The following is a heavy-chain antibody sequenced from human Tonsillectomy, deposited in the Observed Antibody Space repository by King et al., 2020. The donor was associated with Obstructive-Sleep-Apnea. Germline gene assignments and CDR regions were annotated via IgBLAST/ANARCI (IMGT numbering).Heavy chain of an antibody. V-gene: IGHV3-30*04. CDR3: AGAGDYYGSGSYYDY. J-gene: IGHJ4*02. Sequence: VQLVESGGGVVQPGRSLRLSCAASGFTFSDYPMHWVRQAPGKGLEWVAVISYDGNNNYYADSVKGRFTISRDNSNNTLYLHMNRLRPEDTAVYYCAGAGDYYGSGSYYDYWGQGTLVTVSS. D-gene: IGHD3-10*01. CDR2: ISYDGNNN. CDR1: GFTFSDYP.